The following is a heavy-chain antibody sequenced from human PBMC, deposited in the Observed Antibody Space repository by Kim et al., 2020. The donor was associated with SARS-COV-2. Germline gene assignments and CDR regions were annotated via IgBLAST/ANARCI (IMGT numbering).Heavy chain of an antibody. V-gene: IGHV1-3*01. J-gene: IGHJ4*02. Sequence: ASVKVSCKASGYTFSNYALQWVRQAPGQSLEWMGWISGLNGQTKYSQKFQGRVTITSDTDASTAFMEVSSLRSEDTAVYYCARDLFQSGFDYWGQGTLVTVSS. CDR3: ARDLFQSGFDY. D-gene: IGHD2-21*01. CDR1: GYTFSNYA. CDR2: ISGLNGQT.